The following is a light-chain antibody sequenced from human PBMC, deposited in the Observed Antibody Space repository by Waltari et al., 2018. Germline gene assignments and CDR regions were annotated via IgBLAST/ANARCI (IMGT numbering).Light chain of an antibody. CDR2: EVN. V-gene: IGLV2-23*02. CDR1: RADCGGYNI. Sequence: QSALTQPASVSGSPGQSITITSTGSRADCGGYNIVSWYQHPPGQAPSLLSHEVNERPSGMPSRFSGSKSGNTASLTISGLQIEDEADYYYCSYGGVNTLGVLFGGGSKLTV. J-gene: IGLJ2*01. CDR3: CSYGGVNTLGVL.